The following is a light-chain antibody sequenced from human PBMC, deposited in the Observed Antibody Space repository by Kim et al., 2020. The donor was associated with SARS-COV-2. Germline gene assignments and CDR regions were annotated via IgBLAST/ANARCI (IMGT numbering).Light chain of an antibody. CDR1: SSDVGGYNF. CDR2: DVS. Sequence: GQSVSISCTGTSSDVGGYNFVSWYQQHPGKAPRLMISDVSKRPSGVPDRFSGSKSGNTASLTISGLQAEDEADYYCFSHAGTYSYVFGTGTKVTVL. J-gene: IGLJ1*01. V-gene: IGLV2-11*01. CDR3: FSHAGTYSYV.